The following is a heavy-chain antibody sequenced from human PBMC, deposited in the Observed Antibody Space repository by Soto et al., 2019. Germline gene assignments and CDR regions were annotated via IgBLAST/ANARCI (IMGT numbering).Heavy chain of an antibody. CDR1: GGSINSYW. CDR3: ARDIGSYAYGEGY. J-gene: IGHJ4*02. Sequence: LSLTCSVSGGSINSYWWSWIRQPAGKGLEWIGRVYSSGTTDYNPSLNSRATLSVETSKNQFSLKLSSVTAADTAVYYCARDIGSYAYGEGYWGQGIQVTASS. D-gene: IGHD3-10*01. CDR2: VYSSGTT. V-gene: IGHV4-4*07.